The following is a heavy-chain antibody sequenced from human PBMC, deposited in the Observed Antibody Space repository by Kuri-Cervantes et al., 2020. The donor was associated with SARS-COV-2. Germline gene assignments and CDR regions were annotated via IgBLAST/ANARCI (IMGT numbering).Heavy chain of an antibody. Sequence: ASVKVSCKVSGYTLTELSMHWVRQAPGKGLEWMGGFDPEDGETIHAQRFQGRVTMTEDASTDTAYMELSSLRSEDTAVYYCATLWSGGDYWGQGTLVTVSS. CDR3: ATLWSGGDY. J-gene: IGHJ4*02. V-gene: IGHV1-24*01. CDR2: FDPEDGET. CDR1: GYTLTELS. D-gene: IGHD3-3*01.